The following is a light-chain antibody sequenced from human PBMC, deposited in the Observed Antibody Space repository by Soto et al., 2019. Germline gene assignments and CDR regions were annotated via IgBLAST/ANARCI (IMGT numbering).Light chain of an antibody. CDR2: GAS. J-gene: IGKJ1*01. V-gene: IGKV3-20*01. CDR1: QSVSGSY. Sequence: EIVLTQSPGTLSLSPGERATLPCRASQSVSGSYLAWYQQRPSLAPRLLIYGASSRATGIPDRFSGSGSGTDFTLTITRLEPEDFAVYYCQQYGSSRWTFGRGTKVDIK. CDR3: QQYGSSRWT.